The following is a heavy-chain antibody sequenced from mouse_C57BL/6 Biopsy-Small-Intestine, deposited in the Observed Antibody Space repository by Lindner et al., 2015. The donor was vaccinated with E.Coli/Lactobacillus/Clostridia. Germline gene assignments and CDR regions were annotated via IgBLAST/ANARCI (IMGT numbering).Heavy chain of an antibody. CDR3: ARTYSNFSPRFDY. CDR1: GYSFTSYY. V-gene: IGHV1-64*01. D-gene: IGHD2-5*01. J-gene: IGHJ4*01. CDR2: IIPTGGGT. Sequence: SVKVSCKASGYSFTSYYIHWIRQAPGQGLEWMGKIIPTGGGTTYAQKFQGRVTMTRDTSTSTVYMDLSSLRSEDTAFYYCARTYSNFSPRFDYWGQGTLVTVSS.